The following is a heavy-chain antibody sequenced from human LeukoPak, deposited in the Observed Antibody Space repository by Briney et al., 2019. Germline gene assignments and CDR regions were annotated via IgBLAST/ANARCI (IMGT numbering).Heavy chain of an antibody. CDR2: INHSGST. CDR1: GGSFSGYY. CDR3: ARAVHYYYDSSGYYNWFDP. Sequence: SETLSLTCAVYGGSFSGYYWSWLRQPPGKGLEWIGEINHSGSTNYNPSLKSRVTISVDTSKNQFSLKLSSVTAADTAVYYCARAVHYYYDSSGYYNWFDPWGQGTLVTVSS. V-gene: IGHV4-34*01. J-gene: IGHJ5*02. D-gene: IGHD3-22*01.